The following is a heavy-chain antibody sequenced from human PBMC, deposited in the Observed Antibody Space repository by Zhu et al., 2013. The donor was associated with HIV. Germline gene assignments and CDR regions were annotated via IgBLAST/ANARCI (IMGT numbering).Heavy chain of an antibody. D-gene: IGHD3-3*01. V-gene: IGHV1-24*01. CDR3: ARVSDDFWSGGAEYFQH. Sequence: QVQLVQSGAEVKKPGASVKVSCKVVGYTLTELSIYWVRQAPGKGLEWVGGYDPEYGATIYAQRFQGRITMTEDTSTDTAYMELSSLRSEDTAVYYCARVSDDFWSGGAEYFQHWGQGTLVTVSS. CDR2: YDPEYGAT. CDR1: GYTLTELS. J-gene: IGHJ1*01.